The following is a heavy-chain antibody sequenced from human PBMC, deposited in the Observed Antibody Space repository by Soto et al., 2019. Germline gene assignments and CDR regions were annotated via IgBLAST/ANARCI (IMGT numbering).Heavy chain of an antibody. CDR1: GFTVSSNY. CDR2: IYSGGST. V-gene: IGHV3-66*01. D-gene: IGHD6-19*01. Sequence: GGSLRLSCAASGFTVSSNYMSWVRQAPGKGLEWVSVIYSGGSTYYADSVKGRFTISRDNSKNTLYLQMNSLRAEDTAVYYCAKDPSGWPYYFDYWGQGTLVTVSS. J-gene: IGHJ4*02. CDR3: AKDPSGWPYYFDY.